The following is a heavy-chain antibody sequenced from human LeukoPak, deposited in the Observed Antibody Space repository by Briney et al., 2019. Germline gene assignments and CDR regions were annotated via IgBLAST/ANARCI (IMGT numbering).Heavy chain of an antibody. Sequence: GESLKISCQGSGYSFTTYWIGWVRQVPGEGLEWMGIIQPGNPDIRYSPSFQGQVTISADQSITTAYLQWSSLKASDTAIYYCARHEARSFWGTFDYWGLGTLVTVSS. CDR2: IQPGNPDI. D-gene: IGHD3-16*01. CDR3: ARHEARSFWGTFDY. V-gene: IGHV5-51*01. CDR1: GYSFTTYW. J-gene: IGHJ4*02.